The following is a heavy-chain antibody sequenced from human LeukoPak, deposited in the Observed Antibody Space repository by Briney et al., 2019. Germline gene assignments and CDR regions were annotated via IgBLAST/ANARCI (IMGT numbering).Heavy chain of an antibody. J-gene: IGHJ4*02. D-gene: IGHD3-3*01. Sequence: KSGGSLRLSCAASGFTFSDYYMSWVRQAPGKGLEWVSYISSSSSTIYYADSVKGRFTISRDNAKNSLYLQMNSLRDEDTAVYYCATCNDFWSGYSEVDYWGQGTLVTVSS. CDR1: GFTFSDYY. CDR2: ISSSSSTI. V-gene: IGHV3-11*04. CDR3: ATCNDFWSGYSEVDY.